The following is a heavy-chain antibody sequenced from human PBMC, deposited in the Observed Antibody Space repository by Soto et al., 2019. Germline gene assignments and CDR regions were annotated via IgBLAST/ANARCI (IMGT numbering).Heavy chain of an antibody. Sequence: GSLRLSCAASCFTFSSYAMHWVRQAPGKGLEWVAVISYDGSNKYYADSVKGRFTISRDNSKNTLYLQMNSLRSEDTAVYYCARDSNDFWSAPGYYYGMDVWGQGTTVTVSS. CDR3: ARDSNDFWSAPGYYYGMDV. V-gene: IGHV3-30-3*01. CDR2: ISYDGSNK. CDR1: CFTFSSYA. J-gene: IGHJ6*02. D-gene: IGHD3-3*01.